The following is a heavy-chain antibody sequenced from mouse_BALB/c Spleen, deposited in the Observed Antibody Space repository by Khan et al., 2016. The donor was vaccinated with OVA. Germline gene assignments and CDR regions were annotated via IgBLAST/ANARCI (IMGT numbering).Heavy chain of an antibody. CDR3: ARGGYGSFCF. D-gene: IGHD1-1*01. Sequence: QVQLKQSGAELARPGASVKMSCKASGYIFTNYMMHWVKQRPGQGLEWIGDINPSNDYSNYNKNFMDKATLTADKSSSTAYMQLSSLTSEDSAVYYCARGGYGSFCFWGQGTLVTVSA. J-gene: IGHJ3*01. V-gene: IGHV1-4*01. CDR1: GYIFTNYM. CDR2: INPSNDYS.